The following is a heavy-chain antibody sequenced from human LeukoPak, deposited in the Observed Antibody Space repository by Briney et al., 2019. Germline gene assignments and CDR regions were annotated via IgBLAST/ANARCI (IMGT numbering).Heavy chain of an antibody. D-gene: IGHD6-13*01. CDR2: ISAYNGNT. CDR3: ARDQYSSSWGYYYYYMDV. Sequence: ASVKVSCKASGYTFSNYGMSWVRQAPGQGLEWMGWISAYNGNTNYAQKLQGRVTMTTDTSTSTAYMELRSLRSDDTAVYYCARDQYSSSWGYYYYYMDVWGKGTTVTVSS. J-gene: IGHJ6*03. V-gene: IGHV1-18*01. CDR1: GYTFSNYG.